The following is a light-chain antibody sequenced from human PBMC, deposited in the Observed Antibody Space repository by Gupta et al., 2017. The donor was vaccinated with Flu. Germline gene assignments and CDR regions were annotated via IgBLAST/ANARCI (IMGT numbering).Light chain of an antibody. CDR1: QSVFYSSNNKNY. J-gene: IGKJ4*01. CDR3: QQYYATPLT. CDR2: WAS. V-gene: IGKV4-1*01. Sequence: NCRSSQSVFYSSNNKNYLTWYQQKPGQPPKLLIYWASTREPGVPDRFSGSGSGTDFTLTITSLQAEDVAVYYCQQYYATPLTFGGGTKVEIK.